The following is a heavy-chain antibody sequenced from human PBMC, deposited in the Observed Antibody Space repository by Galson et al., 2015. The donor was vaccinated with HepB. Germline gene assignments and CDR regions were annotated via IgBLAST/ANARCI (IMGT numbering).Heavy chain of an antibody. CDR2: ISGSGGST. V-gene: IGHV3-23*01. Sequence: SLRLSCAASGFTFSSYAMSWVRQAPGKGLEWVSAISGSGGSTYYADSVKGRFTISRDNSKNTLYLQMHSLRVEDTAVYYCARGITMLIVAHYCFDYWGQ. CDR3: ARGITMLIVAHYCFDY. J-gene: IGHJ4*01. D-gene: IGHD3-22*01. CDR1: GFTFSSYA.